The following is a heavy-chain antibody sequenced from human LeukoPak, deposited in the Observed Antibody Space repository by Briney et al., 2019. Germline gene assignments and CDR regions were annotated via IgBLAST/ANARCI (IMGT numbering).Heavy chain of an antibody. CDR2: IWYDGSNK. J-gene: IGHJ6*02. CDR1: GFTFNSYG. CDR3: ARGRLYCSSTSCYAGNYYYGMDV. Sequence: GGSLRLSCAASGFTFNSYGMHWVRQAPGKGLEWVAVIWYDGSNKYYADSVKGRFTISRDNSKNTLYLQMNSLRAEDTAVYYCARGRLYCSSTSCYAGNYYYGMDVWGQGTTVTVSS. V-gene: IGHV3-33*01. D-gene: IGHD2-2*01.